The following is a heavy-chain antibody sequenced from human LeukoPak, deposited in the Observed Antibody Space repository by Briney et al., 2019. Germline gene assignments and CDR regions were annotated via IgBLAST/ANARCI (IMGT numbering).Heavy chain of an antibody. D-gene: IGHD6-13*01. J-gene: IGHJ3*02. CDR3: AVSXXWYWGRFGDAFDI. CDR2: IYPGDSDT. Sequence: PGESLKXSCKGSGYXFTSYWIGWVXQMPGXGLEWMGIIYPGDSDTRYSPSFQGQVTISADQSISTAYLQWSSLKASDTAMYYCAVSXXWYWGRFGDAFDIWGQGTMVTVSS. V-gene: IGHV5-51*01. CDR1: GYXFTSYW.